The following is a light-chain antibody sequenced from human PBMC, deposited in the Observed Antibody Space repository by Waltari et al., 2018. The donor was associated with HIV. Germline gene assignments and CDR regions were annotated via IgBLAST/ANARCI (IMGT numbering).Light chain of an antibody. Sequence: SSELTQDPAVSVALGQTVRITCHGDSLRSYYASWYQQKPGQAPVLVICGKNNRPSGIPDRFSGSSSGNTASLTITGAQAEEEADYYCNSRDSSGNRVFGGGTKLTVL. CDR2: GKN. CDR3: NSRDSSGNRV. J-gene: IGLJ3*02. CDR1: SLRSYY. V-gene: IGLV3-19*01.